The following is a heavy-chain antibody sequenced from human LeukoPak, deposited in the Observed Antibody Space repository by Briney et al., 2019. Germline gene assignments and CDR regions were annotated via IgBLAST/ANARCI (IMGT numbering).Heavy chain of an antibody. J-gene: IGHJ5*02. CDR1: GFTFSSYA. Sequence: GGSLRLSCAASGFTFSSYAMSWVRQPPGKGLVWVSRIYVDGRTTNYADSVKGRFTISRDNAKNTVYLEMNSLSVEDTAAYYCIRDFRSADLWGQGTLVTVTS. CDR3: IRDFRSADL. CDR2: IYVDGRTT. V-gene: IGHV3-74*01.